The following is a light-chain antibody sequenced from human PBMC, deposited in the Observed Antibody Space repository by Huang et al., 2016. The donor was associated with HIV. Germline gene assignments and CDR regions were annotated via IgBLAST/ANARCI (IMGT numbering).Light chain of an antibody. V-gene: IGKV3-11*01. CDR3: QHRSNWPRVT. CDR2: DAS. CDR1: QSVSSY. J-gene: IGKJ5*01. Sequence: EIVLTQSPATLSLSPGERASLSCWASQSVSSYLAWYQQKPGQAPRLLSYDASKGATGIPARFSGSGSGTEFTLTISSLEPEDFAIYYCQHRSNWPRVTFGQGTRLEIK.